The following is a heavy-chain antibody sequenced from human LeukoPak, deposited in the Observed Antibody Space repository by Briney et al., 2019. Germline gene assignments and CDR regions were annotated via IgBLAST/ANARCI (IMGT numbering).Heavy chain of an antibody. Sequence: PSETLSLTCTVSGGSISSSYWSWIRQPPGKGVEWIGYIYYSGSTNYNPSLKSRVTISVDTSKNQFSLKLSSVTAADTAVYYCAGLQLNWFDPWGQGTLVTVSS. D-gene: IGHD5-18*01. V-gene: IGHV4-59*08. J-gene: IGHJ5*02. CDR1: GGSISSSY. CDR3: AGLQLNWFDP. CDR2: IYYSGST.